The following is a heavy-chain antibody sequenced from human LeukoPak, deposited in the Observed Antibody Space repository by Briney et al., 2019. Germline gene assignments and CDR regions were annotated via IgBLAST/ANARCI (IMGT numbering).Heavy chain of an antibody. CDR1: GGSISSSSYY. CDR2: IYYSGST. Sequence: SETLSLTCTVSGGSISSSSYYWGWIRQPPGKGLEWIGSIYYSGSTYYNPSLKSRVTISVDTSKNQFSLKLGSVTAADTAVYYCASSGLQQLEFYYWGQGTLVTVSS. CDR3: ASSGLQQLEFYY. J-gene: IGHJ4*02. D-gene: IGHD6-13*01. V-gene: IGHV4-39*01.